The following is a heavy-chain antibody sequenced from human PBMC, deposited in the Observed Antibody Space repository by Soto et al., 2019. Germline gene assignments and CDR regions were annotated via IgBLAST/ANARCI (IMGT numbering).Heavy chain of an antibody. Sequence: QLQLQESGPGLVKPSETLSLTCTVSGGSISSSSYYWGWIRQPPGKGLEWIGSIYYSGSTYYNPSLKSRVSISVDTSKNQFSLKLSSVTAADTAVYYCARRSVSSSSGAFDYWGQGTLVTVSS. CDR2: IYYSGST. V-gene: IGHV4-39*01. D-gene: IGHD6-6*01. CDR3: ARRSVSSSSGAFDY. J-gene: IGHJ4*02. CDR1: GGSISSSSYY.